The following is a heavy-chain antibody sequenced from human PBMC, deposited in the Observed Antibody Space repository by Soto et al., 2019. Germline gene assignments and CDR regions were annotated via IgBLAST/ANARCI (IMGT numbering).Heavy chain of an antibody. CDR1: GGSISSYS. D-gene: IGHD3-3*01. Sequence: SETLSLTCTVSGGSISSYSWSWIRQPAGKGLECIGRMFTSGITNYNPSLKSRVTMSLDTSKKQFTLKLTSVTAADTAVYYCEAWSSYYTIDVWGHGTTVTVSS. CDR3: EAWSSYYTIDV. J-gene: IGHJ6*02. V-gene: IGHV4-4*07. CDR2: MFTSGIT.